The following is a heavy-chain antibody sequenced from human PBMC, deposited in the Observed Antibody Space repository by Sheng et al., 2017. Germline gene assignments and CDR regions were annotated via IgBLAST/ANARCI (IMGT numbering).Heavy chain of an antibody. V-gene: IGHV3-21*02. CDR3: ARAPILTGYTDY. Sequence: EVQLVDSGGGLVKPGGSLRLSCAASGFTFSRYSMNWVRQAPGKVLEWVSSISSSGTYIFYADSVKGRFTISRDNAKNSLYLQMNSLRAEDTAVYYCARAPILTGYTDYWGQG. D-gene: IGHD3-9*01. CDR2: ISSSGTYI. J-gene: IGHJ4*02. CDR1: GFTFSRYS.